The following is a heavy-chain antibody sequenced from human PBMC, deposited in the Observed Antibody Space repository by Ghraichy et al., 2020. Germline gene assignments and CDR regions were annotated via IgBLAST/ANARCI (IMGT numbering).Heavy chain of an antibody. CDR3: AEAGSEDDFSNSRTYFFDT. V-gene: IGHV3-23*01. Sequence: GGSLRLSCAASGFTFRNYAMSWPRQAPGKGLEWVSALSATGLSTYYADSVKGRFTISRDNLKNTVSLQMKSLRAEDTAVYYCAEAGSEDDFSNSRTYFFDTWGQGTLVTVSS. CDR1: GFTFRNYA. D-gene: IGHD4-11*01. CDR2: LSATGLST. J-gene: IGHJ4*02.